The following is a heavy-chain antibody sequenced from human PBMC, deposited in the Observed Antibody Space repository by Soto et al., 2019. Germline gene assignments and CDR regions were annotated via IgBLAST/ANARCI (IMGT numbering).Heavy chain of an antibody. J-gene: IGHJ4*02. CDR2: ISSSSSYT. V-gene: IGHV3-11*06. Sequence: GGSLRLSCAASGFTFSDYYMSWIRQAPGKGLEWVSYISSSSSYTNYADSVKGRFTISRDNAKNSLYLQMNSLRAEDTAVYYCARDVGLAAAGFSDYWGQGTLVTVSS. CDR1: GFTFSDYY. CDR3: ARDVGLAAAGFSDY. D-gene: IGHD6-13*01.